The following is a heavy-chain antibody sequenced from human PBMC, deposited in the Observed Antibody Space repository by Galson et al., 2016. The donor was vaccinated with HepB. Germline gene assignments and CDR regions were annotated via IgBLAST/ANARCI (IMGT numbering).Heavy chain of an antibody. J-gene: IGHJ4*02. V-gene: IGHV1-69*04. D-gene: IGHD5-12*01. Sequence: SVKVSCKASGGAFSNYAINWVRQAPGQGLEWMGRIIPILGIANYAQKFQGRVTITADKSTSTAYMELSSLRSEDTAVYYCARPRRGYSAYYFDYWGQGTLVAVSS. CDR1: GGAFSNYA. CDR2: IIPILGIA. CDR3: ARPRRGYSAYYFDY.